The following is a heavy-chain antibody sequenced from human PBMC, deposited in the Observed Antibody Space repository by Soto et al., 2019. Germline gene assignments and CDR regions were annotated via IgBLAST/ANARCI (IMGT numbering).Heavy chain of an antibody. Sequence: SETLSLTCAVSGYSISSGYYRGWIRQPPGKGLEWIGSIYHSGSTYYNPSLKSRVTISVDTSKNQFSLKLSSVTAADTAVYYCARQYSYGYLVYWGQGTLVTVSS. J-gene: IGHJ4*02. D-gene: IGHD5-18*01. V-gene: IGHV4-38-2*01. CDR2: IYHSGST. CDR1: GYSISSGYY. CDR3: ARQYSYGYLVY.